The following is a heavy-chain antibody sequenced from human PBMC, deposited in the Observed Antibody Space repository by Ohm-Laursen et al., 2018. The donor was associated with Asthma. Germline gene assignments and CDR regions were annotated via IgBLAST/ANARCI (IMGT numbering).Heavy chain of an antibody. CDR2: ISSSSTI. D-gene: IGHD4-17*01. Sequence: SLRLSCAASGFTFSSYSMNWVRQAPGKGLEWVSYISSSSTIYYADSVKGRFTISRDNAKNSLYLQMNSLRAEDTAVYYCARDSADYGDYRNAFDIWGQGTMVTVSS. V-gene: IGHV3-48*01. J-gene: IGHJ3*02. CDR3: ARDSADYGDYRNAFDI. CDR1: GFTFSSYS.